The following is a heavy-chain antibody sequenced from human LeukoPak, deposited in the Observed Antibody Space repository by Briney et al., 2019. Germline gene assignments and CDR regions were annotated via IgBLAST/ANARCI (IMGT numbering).Heavy chain of an antibody. D-gene: IGHD3-16*02. Sequence: PGGSLRLSCAASGFILSAYEMNWVRQAPGKGLEWVSYISSGGDSTYYADSVRGRFTISRDNAKNSLYLQMNSLRDEDTAVYYCATTYYDYVWGSYRNWGQGTLVTVSP. J-gene: IGHJ4*02. CDR1: GFILSAYE. CDR2: ISSGGDST. CDR3: ATTYYDYVWGSYRN. V-gene: IGHV3-48*02.